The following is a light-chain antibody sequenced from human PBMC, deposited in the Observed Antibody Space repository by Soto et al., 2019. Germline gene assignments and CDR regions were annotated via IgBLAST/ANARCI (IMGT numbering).Light chain of an antibody. CDR3: QQSYSTPLT. Sequence: DIQMTQSPSSLSASVGDRVTITCRASPRISSYLNWYQQKPGKAPKLLIYAASNLQSGVPSRFSGSGSGTDFTLTISSMQPEDVETSYCQQSYSTPLTFGGGTKVEIK. CDR1: PRISSY. V-gene: IGKV1-39*01. J-gene: IGKJ4*01. CDR2: AAS.